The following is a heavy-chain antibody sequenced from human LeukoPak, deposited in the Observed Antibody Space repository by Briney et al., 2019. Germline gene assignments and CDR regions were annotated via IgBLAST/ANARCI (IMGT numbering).Heavy chain of an antibody. CDR2: IYYSGST. Sequence: SETLSLTCTVSGGSIRSSSYYWGWIRQPPGKGLEWIGSIYYSGSTYYNPSLKSRVTISVDTSKNQFSVKLSSVTAADTAVYYCARVGIVGAQYYFDYWGQGTLVTVSS. CDR3: ARVGIVGAQYYFDY. D-gene: IGHD1-26*01. CDR1: GGSIRSSSYY. J-gene: IGHJ4*02. V-gene: IGHV4-39*07.